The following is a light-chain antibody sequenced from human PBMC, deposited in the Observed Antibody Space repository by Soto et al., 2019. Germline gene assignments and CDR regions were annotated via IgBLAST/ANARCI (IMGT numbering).Light chain of an antibody. J-gene: IGKJ5*01. CDR3: QQHDILPIT. CDR1: QSVRSN. CDR2: GAS. Sequence: EIVMTQSPATLSVSPGDRVTLSCRASQSVRSNSAWYQQKPGQAPRLLLYGASSRATGIPDRFSGSGSGTDFTLTISGLEPEDFALYYCQQHDILPITFGQGTRLEIK. V-gene: IGKV3-20*01.